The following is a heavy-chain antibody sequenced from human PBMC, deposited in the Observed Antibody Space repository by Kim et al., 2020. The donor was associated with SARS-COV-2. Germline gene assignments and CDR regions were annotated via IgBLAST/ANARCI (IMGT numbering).Heavy chain of an antibody. J-gene: IGHJ4*02. D-gene: IGHD1-26*01. Sequence: GGSLRLSCAASGFTLSNYWMSWVRQAPGKGPEWVANIIKEDGREKNYADSVKGRFTISRDSAENSLYLQMNSLRVEDTAVYYCARDAYSGYDFWGQGTLVTVSS. CDR2: IIKEDGREK. V-gene: IGHV3-7*03. CDR1: GFTLSNYW. CDR3: ARDAYSGYDF.